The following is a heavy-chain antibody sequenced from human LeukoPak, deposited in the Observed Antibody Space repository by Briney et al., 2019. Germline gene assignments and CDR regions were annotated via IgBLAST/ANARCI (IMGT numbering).Heavy chain of an antibody. CDR1: GFTFSSYW. D-gene: IGHD3-16*01. J-gene: IGHJ6*02. Sequence: GGSLRLSCAASGFTFSSYWMNWARQAPGKGLEWVASINHNGNVNYYVDSVKGRFTISRDNAKNSLYLQMSNLRAEDTSVYFCARGGGLDVWGQGATVTVSS. CDR3: ARGGGLDV. V-gene: IGHV3-7*03. CDR2: INHNGNVN.